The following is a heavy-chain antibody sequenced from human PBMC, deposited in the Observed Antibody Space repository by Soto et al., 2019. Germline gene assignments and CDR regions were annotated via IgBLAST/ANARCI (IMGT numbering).Heavy chain of an antibody. CDR1: GFTFSSYS. D-gene: IGHD2-8*01. V-gene: IGHV3-23*01. CDR2: ISGTGTTT. J-gene: IGHJ4*02. Sequence: GGSLRLSCAASGFTFSSYSITWVRQAPWKGLEWVSTISGTGTTTYYADSVKGRFTISRDNSKNTLYLQMNSLITEDTAVYYCVKAVYLLDFDYLGQGTLVTVSS. CDR3: VKAVYLLDFDY.